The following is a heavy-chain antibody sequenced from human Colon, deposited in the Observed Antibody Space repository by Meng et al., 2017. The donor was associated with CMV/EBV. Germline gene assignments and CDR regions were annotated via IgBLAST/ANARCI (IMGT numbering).Heavy chain of an antibody. CDR1: GFTFSNYW. J-gene: IGHJ3*02. CDR2: IKEDGSEK. Sequence: GESLKISCAASGFTFSNYWMTWLRQAPGRGLELVAHIKEDGSEKYFVGSVKGRFTISRDNAKNSLYLQMNDIKAEDTAVYYCARDHFTKAFDIWGQGTMVTVSS. CDR3: ARDHFTKAFDI. V-gene: IGHV3-7*01.